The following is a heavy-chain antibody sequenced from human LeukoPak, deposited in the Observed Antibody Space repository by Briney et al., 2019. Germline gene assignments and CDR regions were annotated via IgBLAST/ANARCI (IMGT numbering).Heavy chain of an antibody. J-gene: IGHJ5*02. D-gene: IGHD3-22*01. V-gene: IGHV4-38-2*02. Sequence: SETLSLTCTVSGYSISSGYYWGWIRQPPGKGLEWIGSIYHSGSTYYNPSLKSRVTISVDTSKNQFSLKLSSVTAADTAVYYCARDLYDSSGYFNWFDPWGQGTLVTVSS. CDR2: IYHSGST. CDR1: GYSISSGYY. CDR3: ARDLYDSSGYFNWFDP.